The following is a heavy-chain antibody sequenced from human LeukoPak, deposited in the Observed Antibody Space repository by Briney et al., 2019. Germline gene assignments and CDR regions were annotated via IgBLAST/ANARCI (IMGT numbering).Heavy chain of an antibody. CDR3: ARDQGYYDSSGYFGY. CDR1: GFTFSSYW. J-gene: IGHJ4*02. V-gene: IGHV3-7*01. CDR2: IKQDGSEK. D-gene: IGHD3-22*01. Sequence: PGGSLRLSCAASGFTFSSYWMSWVRQAPGKGLEWVANIKQDGSEKYYVDSVKGRFTISRDNAKNSLYLQMNSLRAGDTAVYYCARDQGYYDSSGYFGYWGQGTLVTVSS.